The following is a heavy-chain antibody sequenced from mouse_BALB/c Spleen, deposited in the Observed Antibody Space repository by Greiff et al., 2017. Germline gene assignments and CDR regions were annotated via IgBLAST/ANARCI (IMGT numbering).Heavy chain of an antibody. J-gene: IGHJ3*01. CDR1: GFTFSSYA. CDR2: ISSGGST. Sequence: EVLLVESGGGLVKPGGSLTLSCAASGFTFSSYAMSWVRQPPEKRLEWVASISSGGSTYYPDSVKGRFTISRDNARNILYLQMRSLRSEDTAMYYCARGQVGGYLADWGQGTLVTVSA. V-gene: IGHV5-6-5*01. D-gene: IGHD2-3*01. CDR3: ARGQVGGYLAD.